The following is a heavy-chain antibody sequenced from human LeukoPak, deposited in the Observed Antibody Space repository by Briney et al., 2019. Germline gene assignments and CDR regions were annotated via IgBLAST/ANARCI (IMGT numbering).Heavy chain of an antibody. CDR3: ARAGGYCSGGSCEGYAFDI. CDR2: IGTAGDT. D-gene: IGHD2-15*01. CDR1: GFTFSSYD. J-gene: IGHJ3*02. V-gene: IGHV3-13*01. Sequence: SGGPLRLSGAASGFTFSSYDMHWVRQATGKGLEWVSAIGTAGDTYYPGSVKGRFTISRENAKNSLYLQMNSLRAGDTAVYYCARAGGYCSGGSCEGYAFDIWGQGTMVTVSS.